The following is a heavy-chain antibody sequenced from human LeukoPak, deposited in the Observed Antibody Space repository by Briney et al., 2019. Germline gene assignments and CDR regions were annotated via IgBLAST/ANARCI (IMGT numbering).Heavy chain of an antibody. CDR3: ATDYGGHDAFDI. V-gene: IGHV1-69*13. Sequence: ASVKVSCKASGGTFSSYAISWVRQAPGQGLEWMGGIIPIFGTANYAQKFQGRVTITADESTSTAYMELSSPRSEDTAVYYCATDYGGHDAFDIWGQGTMVTVSS. CDR2: IIPIFGTA. CDR1: GGTFSSYA. J-gene: IGHJ3*02. D-gene: IGHD4-23*01.